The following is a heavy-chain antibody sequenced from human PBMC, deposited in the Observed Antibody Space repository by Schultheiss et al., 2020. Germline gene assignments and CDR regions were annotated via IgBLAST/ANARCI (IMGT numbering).Heavy chain of an antibody. V-gene: IGHV1-18*01. Sequence: ASVKVSCKASGYPFNSYGFSWVRQAPGQGLEWMGWISVYNGDTKYAQKFQGRVTMTRDTSISTAYMELSRLRSDDTAVYYCARGADSSGREIDYWGQGTLVTVSS. CDR3: ARGADSSGREIDY. CDR1: GYPFNSYG. J-gene: IGHJ4*02. CDR2: ISVYNGDT. D-gene: IGHD3-22*01.